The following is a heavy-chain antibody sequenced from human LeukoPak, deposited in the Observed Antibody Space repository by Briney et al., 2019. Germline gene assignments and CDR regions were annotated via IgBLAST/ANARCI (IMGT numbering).Heavy chain of an antibody. Sequence: GGSLRLSCAASGFPFTSYWMVWVHQAPGKGLEWVANINDDGSEKNYLESLKGRFTISRDNANNSVSLHMTALRAEDTAIYYCGRIFNIWGTFRNTWGQGAQVTVSS. D-gene: IGHD3-16*02. CDR2: INDDGSEK. J-gene: IGHJ4*02. CDR1: GFPFTSYW. V-gene: IGHV3-7*01. CDR3: GRIFNIWGTFRNT.